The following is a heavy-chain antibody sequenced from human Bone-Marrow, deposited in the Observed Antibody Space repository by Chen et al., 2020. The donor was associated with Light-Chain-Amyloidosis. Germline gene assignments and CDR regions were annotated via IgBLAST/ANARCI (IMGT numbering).Heavy chain of an antibody. D-gene: IGHD5-12*01. V-gene: IGHV5-51*01. CDR3: ARRRDGYNFDY. CDR1: GYTFPNYW. CDR2: IYPDDSDA. Sequence: EVQLEQSGPEVKKPGESLKISCKGSGYTFPNYWIGWVRQMPGKGLEWMVVIYPDDSDARYSPSFEGQVTISADKSITTAYLQWRSLKASDPAMYYCARRRDGYNFDYWGQGTLVTVSS. J-gene: IGHJ4*02.